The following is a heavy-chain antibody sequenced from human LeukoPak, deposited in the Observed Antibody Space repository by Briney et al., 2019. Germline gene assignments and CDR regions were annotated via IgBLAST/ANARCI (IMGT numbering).Heavy chain of an antibody. D-gene: IGHD6-6*01. Sequence: SETLSLTCTVSGGSISSSSYYWGWIRQPPGKGLEWIGSIYHSGSTNYNPSLKSRVTISVDKSKNQFSLKLSSVTAADTAVYYCARGSQLVHWYYFDYWGQGTLVTVSS. CDR3: ARGSQLVHWYYFDY. CDR2: IYHSGST. J-gene: IGHJ4*02. V-gene: IGHV4-39*07. CDR1: GGSISSSSYY.